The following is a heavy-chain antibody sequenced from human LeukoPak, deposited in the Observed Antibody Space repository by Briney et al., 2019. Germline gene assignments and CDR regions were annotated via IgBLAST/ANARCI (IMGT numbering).Heavy chain of an antibody. V-gene: IGHV2-70*04. CDR3: ARIESSDAFDY. CDR2: IDWDDDK. J-gene: IGHJ4*02. Sequence: SGPALVKPTQTLTLTCTFSGFSLSTSGMRVSWIRQPPGKAREWLARIDWDDDKFYSAFLKTRLTISKDTSKNQVILIMTNMDPVDTATYYCARIESSDAFDYWGQGTLVTVSS. D-gene: IGHD6-19*01. CDR1: GFSLSTSGMR.